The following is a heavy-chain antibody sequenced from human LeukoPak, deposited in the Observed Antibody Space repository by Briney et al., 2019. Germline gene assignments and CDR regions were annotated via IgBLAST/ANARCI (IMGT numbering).Heavy chain of an antibody. J-gene: IGHJ3*01. CDR1: GFTFSDYY. CDR2: ISSSGSII. CDR3: ARGYGGLGWLQFYCAFDV. D-gene: IGHD5-24*01. V-gene: IGHV3-11*01. Sequence: PGGSLRLSCAASGFTFSDYYMSWIRQAPGKGLEGVSYISSSGSIIYYADSVKGRFTISRDNAKNSLYLQMNRLGAEDTAVYYCARGYGGLGWLQFYCAFDVWGQGTMVTVSS.